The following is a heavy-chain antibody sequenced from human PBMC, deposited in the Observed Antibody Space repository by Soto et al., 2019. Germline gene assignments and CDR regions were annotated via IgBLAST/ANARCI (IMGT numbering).Heavy chain of an antibody. V-gene: IGHV4-30-4*01. D-gene: IGHD5-18*01. CDR2: IYDGGTT. J-gene: IGHJ4*02. CDR3: ARGPSGYKVDC. CDR1: GGSISSAAYC. Sequence: SETLSLTCTVSGGSISSAAYCWSWIRQSPDKGLEWIGHIYDGGTTYSSPSLKGRVTISADTSETQFSLKLNSVSAADTAVYYGARGPSGYKVDCSCEGIQVTVS.